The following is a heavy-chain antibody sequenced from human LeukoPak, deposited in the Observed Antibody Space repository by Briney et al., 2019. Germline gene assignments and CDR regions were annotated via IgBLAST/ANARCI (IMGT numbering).Heavy chain of an antibody. V-gene: IGHV4-59*08. CDR2: IYYSGST. D-gene: IGHD2-2*01. J-gene: IGHJ5*02. CDR3: ARHSSPAAIYGWFDP. Sequence: SETLSLTCTASGGSISSYYWSWIRQPPGKGLEWIGYIYYSGSTNYNPSLKSRVTISVDTSKNQFSLKLSSVTAADTAVYYCARHSSPAAIYGWFDPWGQGTLVTVSS. CDR1: GGSISSYY.